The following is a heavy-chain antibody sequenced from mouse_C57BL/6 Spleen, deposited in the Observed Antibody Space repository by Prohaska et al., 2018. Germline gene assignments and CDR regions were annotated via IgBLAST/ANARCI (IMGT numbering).Heavy chain of an antibody. Sequence: LSCKASGYTFTSYGISWVKQRTGQGLEWIGEIYPRSGNTYYNEKFKAKATLTADKSSSTAYMELRSLTSEDSAVYFCARVELGSDYWGQGTTLTVSS. CDR1: GYTFTSYG. J-gene: IGHJ2*01. V-gene: IGHV1-81*01. D-gene: IGHD4-1*01. CDR2: IYPRSGNT. CDR3: ARVELGSDY.